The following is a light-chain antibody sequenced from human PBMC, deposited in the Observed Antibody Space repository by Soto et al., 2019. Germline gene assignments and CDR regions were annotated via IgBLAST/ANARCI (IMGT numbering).Light chain of an antibody. CDR1: QSVSSSY. Sequence: EIVLTQSPSTLSLSPGERATLSCRASQSVSSSYLAWYQQKPGQAPRLLIYGASSRATGIPDRFSGSGSGTDFTFIISRLEPEDFAVYYCQQYGSSPRTFGQGTKVDIK. CDR3: QQYGSSPRT. J-gene: IGKJ1*01. V-gene: IGKV3-20*01. CDR2: GAS.